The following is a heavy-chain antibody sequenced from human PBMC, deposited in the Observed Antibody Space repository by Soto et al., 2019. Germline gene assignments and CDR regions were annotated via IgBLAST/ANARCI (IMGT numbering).Heavy chain of an antibody. CDR3: ARGGRGSSGYYYLGVAFDI. CDR1: GGTFSSYA. J-gene: IGHJ3*02. D-gene: IGHD3-22*01. V-gene: IGHV1-69*13. CDR2: IIPIFGTA. Sequence: ASVKVSCKASGGTFSSYAISWVRQAPGQGLEWMGGIIPIFGTANYAQKFQGRVTITADESTSTAYMELSSLRSEDTAVYYCARGGRGSSGYYYLGVAFDIWGQGTMVTVSS.